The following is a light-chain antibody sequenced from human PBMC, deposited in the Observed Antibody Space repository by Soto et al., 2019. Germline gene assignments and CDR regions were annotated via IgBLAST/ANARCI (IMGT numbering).Light chain of an antibody. Sequence: QSALTQPASVSGSPGQSITISCTGTSSDVGGYNYVSWHQQHPGKAPKLMIYDVSNRPSGVSNRFSGSKSGNTASLTISGLQAEDEADYYCSSYTSSSTLVFDGGTKLTVL. CDR2: DVS. CDR1: SSDVGGYNY. J-gene: IGLJ2*01. CDR3: SSYTSSSTLV. V-gene: IGLV2-14*01.